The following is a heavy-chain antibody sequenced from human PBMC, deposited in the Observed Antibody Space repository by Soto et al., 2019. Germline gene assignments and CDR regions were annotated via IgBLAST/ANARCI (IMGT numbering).Heavy chain of an antibody. CDR1: GFTFSSYG. CDR3: AKDGSINYYYYGMDV. J-gene: IGHJ6*02. V-gene: IGHV3-30*18. CDR2: ISYDGSNK. Sequence: GGSLRLSCAASGFTFSSYGMHWVRQAPGKGLEWVAVISYDGSNKYYADSVKGRFTISRDNSKNTLYLQMNSLRAEDTAVYYCAKDGSINYYYYGMDVWGQGTTVTVSS.